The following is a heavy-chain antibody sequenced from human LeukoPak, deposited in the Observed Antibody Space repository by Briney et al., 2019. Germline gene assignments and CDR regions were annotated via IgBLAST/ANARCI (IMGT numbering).Heavy chain of an antibody. CDR2: INPNSGGT. CDR3: AREGSSSWYRWFDP. D-gene: IGHD6-13*01. Sequence: ASAKVSCKASGYTFTGYYMHWVRQAPGQGLEWMGWINPNSGGTNYAQKFQGWVTMTRDTSISTAYMELSRLRSDDTAVYYCAREGSSSWYRWFDPWGQGTLVTVSS. V-gene: IGHV1-2*04. CDR1: GYTFTGYY. J-gene: IGHJ5*02.